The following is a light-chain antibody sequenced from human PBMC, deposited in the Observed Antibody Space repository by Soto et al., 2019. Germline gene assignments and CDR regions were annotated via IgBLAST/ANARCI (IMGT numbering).Light chain of an antibody. CDR3: SSDTSSSL. V-gene: IGLV2-14*01. CDR1: SSDVGGYNY. CDR2: DVS. Sequence: QSVLTQPASVSGSPGQSITISCTGTSSDVGGYNYVSWYQQHPGKAPKLMIYDVSNRPSGVSNRFSGSKSGNTASLTISGLQAEDEADYYCSSDTSSSLFGTGTKLTVL. J-gene: IGLJ1*01.